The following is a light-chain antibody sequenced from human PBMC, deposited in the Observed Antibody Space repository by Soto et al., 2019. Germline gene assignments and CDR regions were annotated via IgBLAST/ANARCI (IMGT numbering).Light chain of an antibody. CDR1: QSISSW. J-gene: IGKJ1*01. CDR3: QQYNNYPCT. CDR2: KSS. Sequence: DIQMTQSPSTLSASVGDRVTITCRASQSISSWLAWYQQKPGKAPKLLIYKSSSLESGVPSRFSRSGSGTEFTLTISSLQPEDFATYYCQQYNNYPCTFGQGTKVESK. V-gene: IGKV1-5*03.